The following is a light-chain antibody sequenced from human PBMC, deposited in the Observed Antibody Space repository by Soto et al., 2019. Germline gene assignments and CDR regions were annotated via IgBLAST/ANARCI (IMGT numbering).Light chain of an antibody. V-gene: IGKV1-5*03. CDR2: KAS. Sequence: IPMTQSLSSLSASVGDRFTITCPASQSISSLLAWFQQKPGKAPKLLIYKASTLKSGVPSRFSGSGSGTEFTLTISSLQPDDFATYYCQHYNSYSEAFGQGTKVDI. J-gene: IGKJ1*01. CDR1: QSISSL. CDR3: QHYNSYSEA.